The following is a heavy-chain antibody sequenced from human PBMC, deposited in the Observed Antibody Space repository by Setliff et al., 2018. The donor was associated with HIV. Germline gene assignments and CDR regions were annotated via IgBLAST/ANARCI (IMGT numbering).Heavy chain of an antibody. CDR1: GGSISSDNW. V-gene: IGHV4-4*02. CDR3: AKRISGWYYSDC. J-gene: IGHJ4*02. CDR2: IYHSGSA. Sequence: PSETLSLTCAVSGGSISSDNWWTWVRQAPGKGLEWIGEIYHSGSANYNPSLKSRVTISTDTSKNQFSLNVRSVTAADTAVYFCAKRISGWYYSDCWGQGTLVTVSS. D-gene: IGHD6-19*01.